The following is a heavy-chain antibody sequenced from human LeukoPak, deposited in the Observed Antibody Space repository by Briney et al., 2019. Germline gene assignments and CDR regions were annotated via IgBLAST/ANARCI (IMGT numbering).Heavy chain of an antibody. V-gene: IGHV3-30*02. J-gene: IGHJ3*02. CDR3: ANLFFPNNVVVPAAIPRANDAFDI. D-gene: IGHD2-2*01. CDR2: IRYDGSNK. Sequence: GGSLRLSCAASGFTFSSYGMHWVRQAPGKGLEWVAFIRYDGSNKYYADSVKGRFTISRDNSKNTLYLQMNSLRAEDTAVYYCANLFFPNNVVVPAAIPRANDAFDIWGQGTMVTVSS. CDR1: GFTFSSYG.